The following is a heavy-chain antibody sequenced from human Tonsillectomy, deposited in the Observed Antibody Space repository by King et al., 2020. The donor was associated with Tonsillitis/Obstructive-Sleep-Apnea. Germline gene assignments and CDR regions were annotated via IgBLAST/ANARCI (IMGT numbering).Heavy chain of an antibody. CDR2: IIPIFGTA. D-gene: IGHD1-26*01. V-gene: IGHV1-69*01. J-gene: IGHJ4*02. CDR3: ARDPLGWGELLQTDLQYYFDY. Sequence: VQLVESGAEVKKPGSSVKVSCKASGGTFSSYAISWVRQAPGQGLEWMGGIIPIFGTANYAQKFQGRVTITADESTSTAYMELSSLRSEDTAVYYCARDPLGWGELLQTDLQYYFDYWGQGTLVTVSS. CDR1: GGTFSSYA.